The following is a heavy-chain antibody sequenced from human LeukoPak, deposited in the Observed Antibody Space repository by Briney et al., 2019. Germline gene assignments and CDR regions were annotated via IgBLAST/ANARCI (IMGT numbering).Heavy chain of an antibody. Sequence: GGSLRLSCAASGFTFSSYSMNWVRQAPGKGLEWVSSISSSSSYIYYADSVKGRFTISRDNAKNPLYLQMNSLRAEDTAVYYCARDLYLGIAPYWDQGTLVTVSS. V-gene: IGHV3-21*01. CDR3: ARDLYLGIAPY. D-gene: IGHD6-13*01. CDR2: ISSSSSYI. CDR1: GFTFSSYS. J-gene: IGHJ4*02.